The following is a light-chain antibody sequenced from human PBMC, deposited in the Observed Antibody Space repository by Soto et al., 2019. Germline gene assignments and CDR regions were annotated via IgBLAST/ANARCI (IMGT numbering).Light chain of an antibody. CDR2: DVT. CDR3: CAYAGGYTVL. V-gene: IGLV2-11*01. J-gene: IGLJ2*01. CDR1: SSDVGGYKY. Sequence: QSVLTQPRSVSGSPGQSVTISCTGTSSDVGGYKYVSWYQQHPGKVPKLMMFDVTERPSGVPDRFSGSKSGNTASLSISGLQAEDEADYYCCAYAGGYTVLFGGGTKLTVL.